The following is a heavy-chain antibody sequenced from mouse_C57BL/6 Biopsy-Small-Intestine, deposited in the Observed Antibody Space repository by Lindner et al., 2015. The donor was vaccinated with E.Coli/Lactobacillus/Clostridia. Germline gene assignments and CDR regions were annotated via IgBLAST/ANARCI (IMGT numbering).Heavy chain of an antibody. CDR3: ARGGYYDSNVFAY. J-gene: IGHJ3*01. V-gene: IGHV1-4*01. D-gene: IGHD2-4*01. CDR2: INPSSGYT. CDR1: GYTFTSYT. Sequence: ESGYTFTSYTMHWVKQRPGQGLEWIGYINPSSGYTKYNQKFKDKATLTADKSSSTAYMQLSSLTSEDSAVYYCARGGYYDSNVFAYWGQGTLVTVSA.